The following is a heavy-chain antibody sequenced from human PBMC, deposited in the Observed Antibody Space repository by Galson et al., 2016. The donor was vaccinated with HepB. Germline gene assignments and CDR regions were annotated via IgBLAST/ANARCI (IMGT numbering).Heavy chain of an antibody. CDR1: GFTFSTYW. CDR3: ARDNVSYFDFWSGYYSGAHYYGMDV. J-gene: IGHJ6*02. Sequence: SLRLSCAASGFTFSTYWMTWVRQAPGKGLEWVANIKQDGGEKYYVDSVKGRFTISRDNAKNSLYLQMNSLRVEDTALYYCARDNVSYFDFWSGYYSGAHYYGMDVWGQGTTVTASS. D-gene: IGHD3-3*01. V-gene: IGHV3-7*01. CDR2: IKQDGGEK.